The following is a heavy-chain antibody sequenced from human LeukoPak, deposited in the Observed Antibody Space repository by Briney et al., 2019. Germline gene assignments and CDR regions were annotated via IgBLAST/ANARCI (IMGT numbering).Heavy chain of an antibody. CDR1: GFTFDDYA. CDR2: ISWNSGSI. Sequence: PGGSLRLSCAASGFTFDDYAMHWVRQAPGKGLEWVSGISWNSGSIGYADSVKGRFTISRDNAKNSLYLQMNSLRAEDTALHYCAKDLSSTRSFSGWFDPWGQGTLVTVSS. D-gene: IGHD2-2*01. CDR3: AKDLSSTRSFSGWFDP. V-gene: IGHV3-9*01. J-gene: IGHJ5*02.